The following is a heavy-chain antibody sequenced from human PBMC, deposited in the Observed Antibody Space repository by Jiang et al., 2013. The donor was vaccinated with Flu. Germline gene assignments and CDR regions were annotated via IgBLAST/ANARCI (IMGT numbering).Heavy chain of an antibody. J-gene: IGHJ4*02. D-gene: IGHD7-27*01. CDR2: VYYSGGT. CDR3: AKLLTGEDYFDY. Sequence: LVKPSETLSLTCTVSGGSISTSSYYWGWIRQPPGKELEWIGSVYYSGGTYYNPSLKSRVTISVDTSKNHFSLRVRSVTAADTAVYYCAKLLTGEDYFDYWGQGTLVT. V-gene: IGHV4-39*02. CDR1: GGSISTSSYY.